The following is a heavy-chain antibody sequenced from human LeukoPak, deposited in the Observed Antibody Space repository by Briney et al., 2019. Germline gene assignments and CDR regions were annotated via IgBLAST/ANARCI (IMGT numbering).Heavy chain of an antibody. J-gene: IGHJ4*02. V-gene: IGHV3-21*01. CDR2: ISSSSSYI. CDR3: ARDMSRGQIAAAGGTSVY. CDR1: GFTFSSYS. Sequence: PGGSLRLSCAASGFTFSSYSMNWVRQAPGKGLEWVSSISSSSSYIYYADSVKGRFTISRDNAKNSLYLQMNSLRAEDTAVYYCARDMSRGQIAAAGGTSVYWGQGTLVTVSS. D-gene: IGHD6-13*01.